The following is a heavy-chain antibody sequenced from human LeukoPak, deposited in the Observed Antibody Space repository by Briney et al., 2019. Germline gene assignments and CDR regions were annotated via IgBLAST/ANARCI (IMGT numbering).Heavy chain of an antibody. V-gene: IGHV3-30*18. J-gene: IGHJ3*01. CDR3: AKDLSVVGAHDSFDV. Sequence: PGRSLRLSCAASGFSFSSYGMHWVRQAPGKGLEWLTVISYDGNTLYYADSVKGRFTISRDNSKNTLYLQMNSLRIEDTAVYYCAKDLSVVGAHDSFDVWGQGTMVTVSS. CDR1: GFSFSSYG. D-gene: IGHD1-26*01. CDR2: ISYDGNTL.